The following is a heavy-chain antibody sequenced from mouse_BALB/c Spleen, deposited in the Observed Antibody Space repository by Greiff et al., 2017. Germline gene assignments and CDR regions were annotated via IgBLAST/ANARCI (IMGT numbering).Heavy chain of an antibody. Sequence: VQLQQSGAELARPGASVKLSCKASGYTFTSYWMQWVKQRPGQGLEWIGAIYPGDGDTRYTQKFKGKATLTADKSSSTAYMQLSSLASEDSAVYYCARSIYYGNYDGFAYWGQGTLVTVSA. D-gene: IGHD2-1*01. CDR3: ARSIYYGNYDGFAY. J-gene: IGHJ3*01. CDR1: GYTFTSYW. CDR2: IYPGDGDT. V-gene: IGHV1-87*01.